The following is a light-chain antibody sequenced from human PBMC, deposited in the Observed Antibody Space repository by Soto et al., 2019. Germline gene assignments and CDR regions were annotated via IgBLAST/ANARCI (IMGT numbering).Light chain of an antibody. CDR3: CSYAGSYTFV. CDR2: EVS. Sequence: QSALTQPASVSGSPGQSITISCTGSNSDVGGYNYVSWYQHHPGKAPKLIIFEVSKRPSGVPDRFSGSKSDNTASLTISGLQAEDEADYYCCSYAGSYTFVFGIGTKLTVL. V-gene: IGLV2-11*01. CDR1: NSDVGGYNY. J-gene: IGLJ1*01.